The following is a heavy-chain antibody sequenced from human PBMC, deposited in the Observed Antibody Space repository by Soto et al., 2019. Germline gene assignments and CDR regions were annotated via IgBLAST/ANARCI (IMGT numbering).Heavy chain of an antibody. D-gene: IGHD1-26*01. CDR2: IHYSGST. J-gene: IGHJ4*02. CDR3: VRSRRIVTEGFDY. Sequence: SETLSLTCTVSGGSISGDYWSWIRQPPGKGPEWIGYIHYSGSTHYNSSLKSRATISIDTTKNQFSLKLSPVTAADTAVYYCVRSRRIVTEGFDYWGQGTLVTVSS. V-gene: IGHV4-59*08. CDR1: GGSISGDY.